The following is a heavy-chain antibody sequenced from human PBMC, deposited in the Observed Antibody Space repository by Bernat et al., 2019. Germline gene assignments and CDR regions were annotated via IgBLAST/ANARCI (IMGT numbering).Heavy chain of an antibody. CDR2: IKQDGSEK. D-gene: IGHD3-16*01. V-gene: IGHV3-7*03. CDR1: GFTFSNYW. CDR3: ARGREGGYFDY. J-gene: IGHJ4*02. Sequence: EVQLVESGGDLVQPGGSLRLSCAASGFTFSNYWMSWVRQAPGKGLEWVANIKQDGSEKYYVDSVKGRFTISRDNAKNSLYLQMNSLRAEDTAVYYCARGREGGYFDYWGQGTLVTVSS.